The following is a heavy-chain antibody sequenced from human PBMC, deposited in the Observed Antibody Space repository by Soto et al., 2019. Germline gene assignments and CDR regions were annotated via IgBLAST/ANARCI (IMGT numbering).Heavy chain of an antibody. Sequence: VGSLRLSCAASGFTFSSYSMNWVRQAPGKGLEWVSSISSSSSYIYYADSVKGRFTISRDNAKNSLYLQMNSLRAEDTAVYYCARVGIAAAAFAPWGQGNLVTVSS. J-gene: IGHJ5*02. CDR3: ARVGIAAAAFAP. V-gene: IGHV3-21*01. D-gene: IGHD6-13*01. CDR2: ISSSSSYI. CDR1: GFTFSSYS.